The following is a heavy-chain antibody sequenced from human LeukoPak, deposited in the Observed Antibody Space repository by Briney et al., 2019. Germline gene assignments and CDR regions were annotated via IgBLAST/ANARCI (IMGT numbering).Heavy chain of an antibody. V-gene: IGHV4-39*01. J-gene: IGHJ4*02. CDR2: IYDSGST. CDR3: ARHTASGLYYFDY. Sequence: SETLSLTCTVSGGSISSSSYYWGWIRQPPGKGLEWIGGIYDSGSTYYNPSLKSRVTISVDTSKSLFSLKLSSVTAADTAVFYCARHTASGLYYFDYWGQGTLVTVSS. D-gene: IGHD3-10*01. CDR1: GGSISSSSYY.